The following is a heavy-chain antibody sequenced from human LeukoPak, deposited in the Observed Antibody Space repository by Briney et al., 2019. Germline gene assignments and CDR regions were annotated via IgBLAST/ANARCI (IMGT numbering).Heavy chain of an antibody. Sequence: SETLSLTCTVSGGSISSSSYYWGWIRQPPGKGLEWIGSIYYSGSTYYNPSLKSRVTISVDTSKKQFSLKLSPVTAADTAVYYWARTAASYGGYDPGLGYWGQGTLVTVSS. D-gene: IGHD5-12*01. J-gene: IGHJ4*02. CDR2: IYYSGST. CDR3: ARTAASYGGYDPGLGY. CDR1: GGSISSSSYY. V-gene: IGHV4-39*07.